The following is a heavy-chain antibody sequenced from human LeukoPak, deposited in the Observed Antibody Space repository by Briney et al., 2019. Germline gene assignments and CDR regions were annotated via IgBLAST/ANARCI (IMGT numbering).Heavy chain of an antibody. Sequence: PGGSLRLSCTASGFTLNDYSMNWVRQAPGKGLEWISYISGDSTNIFYADSVKGRFTISRDNAKNSLYLQVNSLRAEDTAVYYCARDHYFGDTGYSRSLDYWGQGTLVTVSS. CDR1: GFTLNDYS. CDR3: ARDHYFGDTGYSRSLDY. CDR2: ISGDSTNI. J-gene: IGHJ4*02. V-gene: IGHV3-48*01. D-gene: IGHD3-10*01.